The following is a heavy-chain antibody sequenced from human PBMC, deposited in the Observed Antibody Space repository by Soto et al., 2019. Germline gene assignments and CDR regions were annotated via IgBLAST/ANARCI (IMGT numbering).Heavy chain of an antibody. CDR3: ARVNYDFWSGLDY. CDR2: IYYSGST. Sequence: SETLSLTCTVSGGSISGYHWSWIRQPPGKGLEWIGYIYYSGSTNYNPSLKSRVTTSVDTSTNQFSLKLSSVTAADTAVYYCARVNYDFWSGLDYWGQGTLVTVSS. CDR1: GGSISGYH. V-gene: IGHV4-59*01. J-gene: IGHJ4*02. D-gene: IGHD3-3*01.